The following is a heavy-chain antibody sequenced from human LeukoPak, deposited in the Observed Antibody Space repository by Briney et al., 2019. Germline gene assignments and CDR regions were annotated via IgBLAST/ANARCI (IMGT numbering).Heavy chain of an antibody. CDR1: GFSLSSYG. Sequence: PGGSLRLSCTVSGFSLSSYGMSWVRQAPGKGLEWVSAISGSGGSTYYADSVKGRFTISRDNSKNTLYLQMNSLRAEDTAVYYCAKTKCSSTSCYFQVRYYYYYYMDVWGKGTTVTISS. V-gene: IGHV3-23*01. J-gene: IGHJ6*03. D-gene: IGHD2-2*01. CDR2: ISGSGGST. CDR3: AKTKCSSTSCYFQVRYYYYYYMDV.